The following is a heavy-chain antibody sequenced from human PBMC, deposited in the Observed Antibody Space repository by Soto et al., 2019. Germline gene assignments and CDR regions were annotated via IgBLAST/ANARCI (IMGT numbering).Heavy chain of an antibody. Sequence: SGPKLVNPTQTLTLTCTVSGFALTTTGMCVTCIRQPPGKALEWLALIEWGDDKNYNTSLMTRLTLSKDTSKNQVVLTMTNIDPVDTGTYYCARMLKRGTSDWIQIDYWGQGTLVTVSS. CDR2: IEWGDDK. CDR3: ARMLKRGTSDWIQIDY. CDR1: GFALTTTGMC. J-gene: IGHJ4*02. D-gene: IGHD3-9*01. V-gene: IGHV2-70*01.